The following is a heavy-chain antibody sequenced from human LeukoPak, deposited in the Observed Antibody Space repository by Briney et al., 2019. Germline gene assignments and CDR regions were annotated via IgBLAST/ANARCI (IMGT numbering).Heavy chain of an antibody. CDR1: GGSISSYY. D-gene: IGHD3-9*01. CDR2: IYYSGST. CDR3: ARDLGDYDILTGYYPNWFDP. Sequence: PSETQSLTCTVSGGSISSYYWSWIRQPPGKGLEWIGYIYYSGSTNYNPSLKSRVTISVDTSKNQFSLKLSSVTAADTAVYYCARDLGDYDILTGYYPNWFDPWGQGTLVTVSS. V-gene: IGHV4-59*01. J-gene: IGHJ5*02.